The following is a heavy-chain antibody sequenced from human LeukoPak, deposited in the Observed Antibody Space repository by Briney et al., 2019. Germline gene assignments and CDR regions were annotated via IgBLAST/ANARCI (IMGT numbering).Heavy chain of an antibody. CDR1: GNSISSGDNY. D-gene: IGHD3-10*01. J-gene: IGHJ5*02. CDR2: IYTSGST. V-gene: IGHV4-61*02. Sequence: PSETLSLTCTVSGNSISSGDNYWSWIRQPAGKGLEWIGRIYTSGSTNYNPSLKSRVTISVETSKNRFSLKLKSVTAADTAVYYCARGGYYGSGNDFRFDPWGQGTLVTVSS. CDR3: ARGGYYGSGNDFRFDP.